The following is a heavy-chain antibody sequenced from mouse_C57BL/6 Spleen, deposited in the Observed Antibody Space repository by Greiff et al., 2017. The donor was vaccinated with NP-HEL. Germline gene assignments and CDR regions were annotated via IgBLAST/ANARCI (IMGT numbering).Heavy chain of an antibody. CDR3: ARANYDSNYEGAWFAY. CDR2: ISDGGSYT. CDR1: GFTFSSYA. D-gene: IGHD2-5*01. J-gene: IGHJ3*01. Sequence: DVMLVESGGGLVKPGGSLKLSCAASGFTFSSYAMSWVRQTPEKRLEWVATISDGGSYTYYPDNVKGRYTISRDNAKNNLYLQMSHLKSRDTAMYYCARANYDSNYEGAWFAYWGQGTLVTVSA. V-gene: IGHV5-4*03.